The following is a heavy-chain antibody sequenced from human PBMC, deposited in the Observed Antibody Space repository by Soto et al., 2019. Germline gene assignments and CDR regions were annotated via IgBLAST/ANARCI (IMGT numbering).Heavy chain of an antibody. V-gene: IGHV1-3*01. Sequence: ASVKVSCKASGYTFTSYAMHWVRQAPGQRLEWMGWINAGNGNTKYSQKFQGRVTITRDTSASTAYMELSSLRSEDTAVYYCARVDYYDSSGYYYGPPDYWGQGTLVTVSS. CDR1: GYTFTSYA. D-gene: IGHD3-22*01. J-gene: IGHJ4*02. CDR3: ARVDYYDSSGYYYGPPDY. CDR2: INAGNGNT.